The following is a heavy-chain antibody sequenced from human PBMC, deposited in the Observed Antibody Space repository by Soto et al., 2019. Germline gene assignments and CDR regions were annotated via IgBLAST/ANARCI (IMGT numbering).Heavy chain of an antibody. CDR1: GDTFNTFG. CDR2: ISGYNGDT. Sequence: QVQLVQSGAEVKMPGASVKVSCKAPGDTFNTFGISWVRQAPGQGLEWMGWISGYNGDTKYAQKFQGRVMMTADTSTTTAYMELGSLNSDDTALYYGAREYCTATSCYGVDYWGQGTLVTVSS. V-gene: IGHV1-18*01. D-gene: IGHD2-2*01. CDR3: AREYCTATSCYGVDY. J-gene: IGHJ4*02.